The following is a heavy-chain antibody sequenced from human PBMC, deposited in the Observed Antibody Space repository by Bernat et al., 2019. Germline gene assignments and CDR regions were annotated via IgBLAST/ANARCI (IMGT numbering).Heavy chain of an antibody. CDR3: AREGSDTPYNWFDP. Sequence: EVQLVESGGGFVQPGGSLRLSCAASGFTFSNYWMHWVRQAPGKGLVWVSRISSDGSTTSYAESVKGRFTISRDNAKNTLCLQMNSLSAEDTAVYFCAREGSDTPYNWFDPWGQGTLVTVSS. D-gene: IGHD5-18*01. CDR2: ISSDGSTT. V-gene: IGHV3-74*01. J-gene: IGHJ5*02. CDR1: GFTFSNYW.